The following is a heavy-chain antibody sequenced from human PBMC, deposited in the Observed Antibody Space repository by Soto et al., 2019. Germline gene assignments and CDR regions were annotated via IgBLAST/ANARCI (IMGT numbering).Heavy chain of an antibody. CDR1: GFSFSEYA. V-gene: IGHV3-23*01. D-gene: IGHD6-19*01. CDR3: AKASSAWYDSKSYYFDD. CDR2: ISATGGST. Sequence: EVQLLDSGGGLVQPGGSLRLSCAASGFSFSEYAMNWVRQAPGKGLEWVSEISATGGSTFYADFVKGRFTISRDNSKNTLYLHLTSLRDEDTARYYCAKASSAWYDSKSYYFDDWGPGTLVTVSS. J-gene: IGHJ4*02.